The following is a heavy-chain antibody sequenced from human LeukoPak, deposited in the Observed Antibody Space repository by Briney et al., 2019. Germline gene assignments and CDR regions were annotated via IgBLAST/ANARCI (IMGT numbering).Heavy chain of an antibody. CDR1: GFTFSSYA. V-gene: IGHV3-23*01. J-gene: IGHJ4*02. Sequence: GGSLRLSCAASGFTFSSYAMTWVRQAPGKGLEWVSSISVNGGTTYYADSVKGRFTISRDSSKNTLYLQMNSLGAEDTAVYYCVKGGGNVRRYFEYWGQGTLVTVSS. CDR3: VKGGGNVRRYFEY. D-gene: IGHD4-23*01. CDR2: ISVNGGTT.